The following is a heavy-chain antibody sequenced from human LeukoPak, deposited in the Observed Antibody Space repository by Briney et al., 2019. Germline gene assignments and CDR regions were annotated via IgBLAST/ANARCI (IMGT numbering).Heavy chain of an antibody. CDR3: ARRGGGDHSPFDY. D-gene: IGHD2-21*02. V-gene: IGHV4-39*07. CDR1: GGSISSSSYY. J-gene: IGHJ4*02. CDR2: IYYSGSS. Sequence: SETLSLTCTVSGGSISSSSYYWGWIRQPPGKGLEWIGSIYYSGSSYYNPSPKSRVTISVDTSKNQFSLKLSSVTAADTAVYYCARRGGGDHSPFDYWGQGTLVTVSS.